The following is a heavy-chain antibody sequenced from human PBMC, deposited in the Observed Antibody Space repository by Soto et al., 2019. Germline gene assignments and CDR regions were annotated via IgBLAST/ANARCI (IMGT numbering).Heavy chain of an antibody. V-gene: IGHV4-59*01. D-gene: IGHD6-6*01. J-gene: IGHJ4*02. CDR2: IYYSGST. CDR1: GGSTNDFY. CDR3: ARVGGVAARTFDY. Sequence: WETLSLTCTVSGGSTNDFYWSWIRQPPGKGLEWIGYIYYSGSTDYNPSLKGRVTISVDTSKNQFSLKLRSVTAADTAVYYCARVGGVAARTFDYWGQGTLVTVSS.